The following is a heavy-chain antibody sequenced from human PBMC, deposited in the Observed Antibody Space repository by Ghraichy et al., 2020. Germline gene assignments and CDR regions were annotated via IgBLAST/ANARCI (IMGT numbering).Heavy chain of an antibody. J-gene: IGHJ3*02. V-gene: IGHV3-53*01. CDR3: ARGGLMVRGVIIDAFDI. CDR1: GFTVSSNY. CDR2: IYSGGST. Sequence: GESLNISCAASGFTVSSNYMSWVRQAPGKGLEWVSVIYSGGSTYYADSVKGRFTISRDNSKNTLYLQMNSLRAEDTAVYYCARGGLMVRGVIIDAFDIWGQGTMVTVSS. D-gene: IGHD3-10*01.